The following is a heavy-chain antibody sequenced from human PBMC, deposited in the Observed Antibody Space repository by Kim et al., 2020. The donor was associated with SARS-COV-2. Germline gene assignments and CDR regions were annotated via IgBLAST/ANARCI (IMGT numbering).Heavy chain of an antibody. Sequence: GGSLRLSCAASGFTFSNAWMSWVRQAPGKGLEWVGRIKSKTDGGTTDYAAPVKGRFTISRDDSKNTLYLQMNSLKTEDTAVYYCTTITGTTDAPVAYYYYGMDVWGQGTTVTVSS. CDR3: TTITGTTDAPVAYYYYGMDV. V-gene: IGHV3-15*01. CDR1: GFTFSNAW. CDR2: IKSKTDGGTT. D-gene: IGHD1-20*01. J-gene: IGHJ6*02.